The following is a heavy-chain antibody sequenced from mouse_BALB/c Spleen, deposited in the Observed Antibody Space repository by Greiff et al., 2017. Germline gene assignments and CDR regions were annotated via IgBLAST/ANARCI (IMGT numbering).Heavy chain of an antibody. CDR1: GFDFSRYW. Sequence: EVNVVESGGGLVQPGGSLKLSCAASGFDFSRYWMSWVRQAPGKGLEWIGEINPDSSTINYTPSLKDKFIISRDNAKNTLYLQMSKVRSEDTALYYCARPVIYYGNPYWYFDVWGAGTTVTVSS. J-gene: IGHJ1*01. CDR3: ARPVIYYGNPYWYFDV. CDR2: INPDSSTI. V-gene: IGHV4-1*02. D-gene: IGHD2-1*01.